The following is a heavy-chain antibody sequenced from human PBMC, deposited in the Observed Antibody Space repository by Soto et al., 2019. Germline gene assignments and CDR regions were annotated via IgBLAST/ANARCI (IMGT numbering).Heavy chain of an antibody. CDR2: ISSSSSYI. CDR1: GFTFSSYS. V-gene: IGHV3-21*01. J-gene: IGHJ6*03. D-gene: IGHD3-10*01. CDR3: ARDYSGIHYGSGSQPAGVMDV. Sequence: GGSLRLSCAASGFTFSSYSMNWVRQAPGKGLEWVSSISSSSSYIYYADSVKGRFTISRDNAKNSLYLQMNSLRAEDTAVYYCARDYSGIHYGSGSQPAGVMDVWGKGTTVTVSS.